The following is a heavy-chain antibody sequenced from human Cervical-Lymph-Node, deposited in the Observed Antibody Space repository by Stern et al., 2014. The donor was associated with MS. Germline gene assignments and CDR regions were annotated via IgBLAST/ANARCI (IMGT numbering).Heavy chain of an antibody. CDR2: INPISGVT. J-gene: IGHJ5*02. V-gene: IGHV1-2*02. CDR3: AKDYSTSSSNWFDP. CDR1: GYTFNYY. Sequence: QMQLVQSGAEVQKPGASVKVSCKASGYTFNYYMHWVRQAPGQRPEWMGRINPISGVTDYARKFQGRVTMTRDTSISTAYMELSRLRSDDTAVYYCAKDYSTSSSNWFDPWGQGTLVTVSS. D-gene: IGHD6-6*01.